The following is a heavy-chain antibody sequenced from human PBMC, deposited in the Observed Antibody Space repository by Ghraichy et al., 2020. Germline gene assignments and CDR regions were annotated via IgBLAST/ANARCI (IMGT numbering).Heavy chain of an antibody. V-gene: IGHV3-23*01. Sequence: GESLNISCAVSGFTFSGFAMSWVRQAPGKGLEWVSSMSGSDGSTSYADSVKGRFTISRDKSKNMVYLQMHSLRADDTALYYCAKDYSYDSSGSFNFLDSNAFDIWGRGTMVAVSS. CDR2: MSGSDGST. CDR1: GFTFSGFA. J-gene: IGHJ3*02. D-gene: IGHD3-22*01. CDR3: AKDYSYDSSGSFNFLDSNAFDI.